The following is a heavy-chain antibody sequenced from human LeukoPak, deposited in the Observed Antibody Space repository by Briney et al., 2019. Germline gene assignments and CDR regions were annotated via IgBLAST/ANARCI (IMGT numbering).Heavy chain of an antibody. CDR3: ARGQSYNWFDP. Sequence: ASVKVSCKASGYTFTGYYMHWVRQAPGQGLEWMGWINPNSGGINYAQKFQGRVTMTRDTSISTAYMELSRLRSDDTAVYYCARGQSYNWFDPWGQGTLVTVSS. CDR2: INPNSGGI. J-gene: IGHJ5*02. V-gene: IGHV1-2*02. CDR1: GYTFTGYY.